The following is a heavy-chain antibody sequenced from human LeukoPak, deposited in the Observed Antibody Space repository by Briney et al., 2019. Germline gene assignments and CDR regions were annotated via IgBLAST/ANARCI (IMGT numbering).Heavy chain of an antibody. CDR3: ARDAGYGGNSDY. Sequence: GGSLRLSCAASGFTVNMYWMTWVRQAPGKGMESVAYINKDGSDKYYVDSVKGRFTVSRDNAKNSLYLQMNSLRAEDTAVYYCARDAGYGGNSDYWGQGTLVTVSS. J-gene: IGHJ4*02. D-gene: IGHD4-23*01. CDR2: INKDGSDK. CDR1: GFTVNMYW. V-gene: IGHV3-7*01.